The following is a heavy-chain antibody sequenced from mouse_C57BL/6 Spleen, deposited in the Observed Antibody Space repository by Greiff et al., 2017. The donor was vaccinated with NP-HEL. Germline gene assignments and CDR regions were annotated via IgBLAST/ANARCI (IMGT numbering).Heavy chain of an antibody. Sequence: EVHLVESGGGLVKPGGSLKLSCAASGFTFSSYAMSWVRQTPEKRLEWVATISDGGSYTYYPDNVKGRFTISRDNAKNNLYLQMSHLKSEDTAMYYCARDNSNYVNAMDYWGQGTSVTVSS. V-gene: IGHV5-4*01. CDR2: ISDGGSYT. CDR3: ARDNSNYVNAMDY. D-gene: IGHD2-5*01. CDR1: GFTFSSYA. J-gene: IGHJ4*01.